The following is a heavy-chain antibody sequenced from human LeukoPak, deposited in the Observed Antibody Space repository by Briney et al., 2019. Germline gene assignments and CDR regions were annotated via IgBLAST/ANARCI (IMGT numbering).Heavy chain of an antibody. V-gene: IGHV3-66*02. D-gene: IGHD3-10*01. J-gene: IGHJ3*02. Sequence: PGGSLRLSCAASGFAVSSNYMSWVRQAQGKGLEWVSVIYSGGNTYYGDSVKGRFTISRDNSRNTLYLQMNSVSAEDTAVYYCARAFGPRNAFDIWGQGTMVTVSS. CDR3: ARAFGPRNAFDI. CDR1: GFAVSSNY. CDR2: IYSGGNT.